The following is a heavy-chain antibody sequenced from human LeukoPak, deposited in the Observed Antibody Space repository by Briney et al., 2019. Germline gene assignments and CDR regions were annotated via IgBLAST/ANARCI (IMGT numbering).Heavy chain of an antibody. CDR2: ISSSSSTI. CDR3: ARDRSLDYYDSSGSDY. J-gene: IGHJ4*02. CDR1: GFTFSSYS. Sequence: GGSLRLSCAASGFTFSSYSMNWVRQAPGKGLEWVSYISSSSSTIYYADSVKGRFTISRDNAKNSLYLQMNSLRAEDTAVYYCARDRSLDYYDSSGSDYWGQGTLVTVSS. D-gene: IGHD3-22*01. V-gene: IGHV3-48*01.